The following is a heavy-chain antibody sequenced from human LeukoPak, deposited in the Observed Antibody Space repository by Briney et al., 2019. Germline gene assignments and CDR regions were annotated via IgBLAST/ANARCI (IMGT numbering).Heavy chain of an antibody. CDR3: ARSDRGWQQGGQLAFDY. D-gene: IGHD6-13*01. V-gene: IGHV3-7*01. CDR2: IKQDGSEK. CDR1: GFTFSSYW. Sequence: GGSLRLSCAASGFTFSSYWMSWVRQTPGKGREWVANIKQDGSEKYYVDSVKGRFTISRDNAKNSLYLQMNSLRAEDTAVYYCARSDRGWQQGGQLAFDYWGQGTLVTVSS. J-gene: IGHJ4*02.